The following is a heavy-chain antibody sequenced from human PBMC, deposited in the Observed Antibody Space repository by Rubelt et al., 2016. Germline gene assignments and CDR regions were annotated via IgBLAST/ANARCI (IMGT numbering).Heavy chain of an antibody. V-gene: IGHV4-34*01. CDR1: GGSFSGYY. J-gene: IGHJ4*02. Sequence: QVQPQESGPGLVKPSETLSLTCAVYGGSFSGYYWSWIRQPPGKGLEWIGEVNHSGSTNYNPSLKSRVTISVDTSKNQFSLKLSSVTAADTAVYYCARGAAIDYWGQGTLVTVSS. CDR2: VNHSGST. CDR3: ARGAAIDY. D-gene: IGHD6-13*01.